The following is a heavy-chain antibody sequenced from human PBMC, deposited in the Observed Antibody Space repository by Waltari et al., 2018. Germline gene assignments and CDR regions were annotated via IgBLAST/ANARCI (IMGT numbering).Heavy chain of an antibody. CDR3: ARAARPFGYLYNWFDP. CDR1: GGSFSGYY. D-gene: IGHD6-6*01. J-gene: IGHJ5*02. CDR2: INHSGST. Sequence: QVQLQQWGAGLLKPSETLSLTCAVYGGSFSGYYWRWIRPPPGKGLEWIGEINHSGSTNYNPSLKSRVTISVDTSKNQFSLKLSSVTAADTAVYYCARAARPFGYLYNWFDPWGQGTLVTVSS. V-gene: IGHV4-34*01.